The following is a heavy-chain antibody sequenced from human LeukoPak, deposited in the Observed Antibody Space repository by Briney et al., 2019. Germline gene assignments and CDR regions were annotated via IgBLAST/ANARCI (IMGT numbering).Heavy chain of an antibody. CDR2: ISAYNGNT. J-gene: IGHJ6*02. V-gene: IGHV1-18*01. Sequence: ASVKVSCKASGYTFTSYGISWVRQAPGQGLEWMGWISAYNGNTNYAQKLQGSVTMTTDTSTSTAYMELRSLRSDDTAVYYCARRPHDYGDYCYGMDVWGQGTTVTVSS. CDR1: GYTFTSYG. D-gene: IGHD4-17*01. CDR3: ARRPHDYGDYCYGMDV.